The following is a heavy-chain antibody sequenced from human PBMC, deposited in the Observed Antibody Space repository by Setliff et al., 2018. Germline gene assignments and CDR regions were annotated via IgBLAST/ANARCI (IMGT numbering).Heavy chain of an antibody. J-gene: IGHJ4*02. Sequence: SETLSLTCTVSGGSISNYYWSWIRQSPGKGLEWIGFIYYNGRSDHNPSFQSRVTMSVDRSKNQFSLNLRAMTAADTAVYYCEREGGGSGWTPDSWGQGTLVTVSS. CDR1: GGSISNYY. D-gene: IGHD6-19*01. CDR2: IYYNGRS. V-gene: IGHV4-59*01. CDR3: EREGGGSGWTPDS.